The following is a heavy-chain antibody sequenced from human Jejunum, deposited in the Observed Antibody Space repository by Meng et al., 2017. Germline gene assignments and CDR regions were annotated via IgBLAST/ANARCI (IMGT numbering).Heavy chain of an antibody. Sequence: GGSLRLSCAASGLTFSDFWMTWVRQAPGKGLEWVANIKKDGSEKYYVDSVKGRFTISRDNAKNSLYLQMNSLRAEDTAVYYCTRGGYSSSWFWVYWGQGSRVTVSS. V-gene: IGHV3-7*01. J-gene: IGHJ4*02. CDR3: TRGGYSSSWFWVY. D-gene: IGHD6-13*01. CDR1: GLTFSDFW. CDR2: IKKDGSEK.